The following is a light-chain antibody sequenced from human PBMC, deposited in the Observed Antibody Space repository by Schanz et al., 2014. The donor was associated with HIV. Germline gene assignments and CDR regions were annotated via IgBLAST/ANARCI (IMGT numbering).Light chain of an antibody. V-gene: IGLV1-44*01. J-gene: IGLJ2*01. Sequence: QSVLTQPPSASGTPGQRVTISCSGSSSNIGSNTVTWYQHLPGTAPKLLIYSSNQRPSGVPDRFSGSKSGTSASLAITGLQAEDEADYYCSSYAGSNVIFGGGTKLTVL. CDR3: SSYAGSNVI. CDR1: SSNIGSNT. CDR2: SSN.